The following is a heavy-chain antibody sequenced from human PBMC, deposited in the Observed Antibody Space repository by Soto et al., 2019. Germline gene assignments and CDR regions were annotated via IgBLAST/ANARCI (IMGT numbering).Heavy chain of an antibody. CDR1: GGSFSGYY. CDR3: ARGPVVPAARDYYYYYYGMDV. V-gene: IGHV4-34*01. CDR2: INHSGST. D-gene: IGHD2-2*01. Sequence: SETLSLTCAVYGGSFSGYYWSWIRQPPGKGLEWIGEINHSGSTNYNPSLKSRVTISVDTSKNQFSLKLSSVTAADTAVYYCARGPVVPAARDYYYYYYGMDVWGQGTTVTVSS. J-gene: IGHJ6*02.